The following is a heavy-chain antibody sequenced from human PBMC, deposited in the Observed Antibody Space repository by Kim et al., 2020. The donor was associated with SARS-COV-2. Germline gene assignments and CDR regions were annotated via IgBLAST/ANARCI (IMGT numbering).Heavy chain of an antibody. V-gene: IGHV3-66*01. J-gene: IGHJ4*02. Sequence: YYEDSVKGRFTISRDNSKNTLYLQMNSLRAEDTAVYYCASAYRVATPFDYWGQGTLVTVSS. CDR3: ASAYRVATPFDY. D-gene: IGHD5-12*01.